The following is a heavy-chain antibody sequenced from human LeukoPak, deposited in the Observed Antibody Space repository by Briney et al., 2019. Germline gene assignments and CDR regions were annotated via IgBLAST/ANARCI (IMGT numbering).Heavy chain of an antibody. D-gene: IGHD6-13*01. Sequence: GGSLRLSCASSGFTFSRFWMSWVRQAPGKGLEWVANINPDGTEKYYVDSVEGRFTISRDNAKNSLYMQMNSLRAEDTAVYYCARDTSSRYSSSWYHFDYWGQGTLVTVSS. J-gene: IGHJ4*02. CDR1: GFTFSRFW. CDR2: INPDGTEK. V-gene: IGHV3-7*01. CDR3: ARDTSSRYSSSWYHFDY.